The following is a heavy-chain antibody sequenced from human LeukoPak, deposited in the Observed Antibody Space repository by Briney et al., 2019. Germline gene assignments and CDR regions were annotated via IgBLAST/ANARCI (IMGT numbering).Heavy chain of an antibody. CDR2: ISSSGSTI. Sequence: GGSLRLSCAASGFTFSDYYMSWVRQAPGKGLEWVSYISSSGSTIYYADSVKGRFTISRDNAKNSLYLQMDSLRAEVTAVYYCARLASRDGYNSVDYWGQGTLVTVSS. D-gene: IGHD5-24*01. CDR3: ARLASRDGYNSVDY. V-gene: IGHV3-11*01. J-gene: IGHJ4*02. CDR1: GFTFSDYY.